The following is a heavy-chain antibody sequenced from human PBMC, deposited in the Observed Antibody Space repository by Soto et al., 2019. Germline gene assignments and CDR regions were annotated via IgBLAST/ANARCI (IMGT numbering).Heavy chain of an antibody. Sequence: ASVKVSCKASGYTFTSYGISWVRQAPGQGLEWMGWISAYNGNTNYAQKLQGRVTMTTDTSTSTAYMELRSLRSDDTAVYYCARSSPDILPGYPIDYWAQRTLLSVPS. V-gene: IGHV1-18*01. D-gene: IGHD3-9*01. CDR2: ISAYNGNT. J-gene: IGHJ4*02. CDR3: ARSSPDILPGYPIDY. CDR1: GYTFTSYG.